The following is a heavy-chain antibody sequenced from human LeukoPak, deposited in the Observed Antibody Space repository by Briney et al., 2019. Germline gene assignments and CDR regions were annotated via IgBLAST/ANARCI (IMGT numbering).Heavy chain of an antibody. CDR3: ARVYYSSSYDYWYFDL. V-gene: IGHV4-34*01. Sequence: PSETLSLTCVVSGGSFSGYLWSWVRQSPGRWLEWIGSKYYSGSTYYSPSLKSRVTISGDTSKNHFSLKLSSVTAADTAVYYCARVYYSSSYDYWYFDLWGRGTLVTVSS. CDR1: GGSFSGYL. CDR2: KYYSGST. J-gene: IGHJ2*01. D-gene: IGHD6-13*01.